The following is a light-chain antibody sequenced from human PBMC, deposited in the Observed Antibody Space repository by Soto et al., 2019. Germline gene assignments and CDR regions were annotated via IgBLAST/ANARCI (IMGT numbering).Light chain of an antibody. V-gene: IGKV4-1*01. CDR3: QQYYSTPQA. CDR1: QSILYTSNNNNY. CDR2: WAS. J-gene: IGKJ1*01. Sequence: DIVMTQSPDSLAVSLGERATINCKSSQSILYTSNNNNYLAWYQQKPGQPPKLLIYWASTRESGVPDRFSGSGPGTDFTLTISSLQAEDVAVYYCQQYYSTPQAFGQGTKVDIK.